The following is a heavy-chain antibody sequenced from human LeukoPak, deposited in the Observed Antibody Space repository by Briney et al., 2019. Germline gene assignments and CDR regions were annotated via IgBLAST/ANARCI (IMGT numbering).Heavy chain of an antibody. V-gene: IGHV3-21*01. CDR1: GFTFSSYS. J-gene: IGHJ5*02. CDR2: ISSSGSYI. Sequence: PGGSLRLSCAASGFTFSSYSMNWVRQAPGNWLEWVSSISSSGSYIYYADSVEGRITISGDNGKNSLYLQMNSLRAEDTAVYYCARDRYSSGWSDSDWFDLWGQGTLVTVSS. D-gene: IGHD6-19*01. CDR3: ARDRYSSGWSDSDWFDL.